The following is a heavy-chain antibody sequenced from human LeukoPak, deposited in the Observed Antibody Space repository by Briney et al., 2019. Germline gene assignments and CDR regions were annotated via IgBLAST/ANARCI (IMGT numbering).Heavy chain of an antibody. V-gene: IGHV3-74*01. CDR2: INSDGSST. CDR3: ARERVLLWFGELDI. J-gene: IGHJ3*02. CDR1: GFTFSSYW. Sequence: GGSLRLSSAASGFTFSSYWMHWVRQAPGKGLVWVSRINSDGSSTSYADSVKGRFTISRDNAKNTLYLQMNSLRAEDTAVYYCARERVLLWFGELDIWGQGTMVTVSS. D-gene: IGHD3-10*01.